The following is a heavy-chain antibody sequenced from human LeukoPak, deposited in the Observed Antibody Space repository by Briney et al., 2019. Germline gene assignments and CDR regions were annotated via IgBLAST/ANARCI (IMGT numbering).Heavy chain of an antibody. Sequence: GGSLRLSCAASGFTFDDYGMSWVRQAPGKGLEWVSGINWNGGSTGYADSVKGRFTISRDNAKNSLYLQMNSLRAEDTALYYCAREVKWGYCSSTSCYHNWFDPWGQGTLVTVSS. CDR1: GFTFDDYG. V-gene: IGHV3-20*04. J-gene: IGHJ5*02. D-gene: IGHD2-2*01. CDR2: INWNGGST. CDR3: AREVKWGYCSSTSCYHNWFDP.